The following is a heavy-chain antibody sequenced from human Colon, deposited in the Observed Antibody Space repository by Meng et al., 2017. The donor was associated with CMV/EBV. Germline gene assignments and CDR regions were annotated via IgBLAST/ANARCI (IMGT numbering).Heavy chain of an antibody. CDR1: GGSSTSYS. J-gene: IGHJ2*01. V-gene: IGHV4-4*07. D-gene: IGHD1-26*01. CDR2: MYTSGST. CDR3: AKEAPGGNYWYFDL. Sequence: QVALAGGGPGPVNPSEPLPLTRPVSGGSSTSYSWSWIRQPAGRGLEWIGRMYTSGSTNYNPSLKSRVTMSVDTSKKQFSLKLSSVTAADTAMYYCAKEAPGGNYWYFDLWGRGTLVTVSS.